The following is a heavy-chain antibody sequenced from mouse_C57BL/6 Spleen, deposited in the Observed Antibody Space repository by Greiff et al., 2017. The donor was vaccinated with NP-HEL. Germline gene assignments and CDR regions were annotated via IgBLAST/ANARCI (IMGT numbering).Heavy chain of an antibody. Sequence: VKLMESGAELVKPGASVKISCKASGYAFSSYWMNWVKQRPGKGLEWIGQIYPGDGDTNYKGKFKGKATLTADKSSSTAYMPLSSLTSEDSAVYCCAREGGYGNFLGYWGQGTTLTVSS. J-gene: IGHJ2*01. CDR3: AREGGYGNFLGY. V-gene: IGHV1-80*01. CDR2: IYPGDGDT. CDR1: GYAFSSYW. D-gene: IGHD2-1*01.